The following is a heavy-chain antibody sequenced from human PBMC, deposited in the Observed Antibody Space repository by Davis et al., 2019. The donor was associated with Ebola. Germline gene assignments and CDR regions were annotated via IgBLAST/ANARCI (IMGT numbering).Heavy chain of an antibody. Sequence: GGSLRLSCVASGFSFSNSAMSWVRQAPGKGPEWVSSLSGSGETTYYADSVKGRFTISRDNYKKTVYLQMNSLRVEDTAVYYCAKDNDVPYFYCYMAVWGKGTTVTVSS. CDR3: AKDNDVPYFYCYMAV. CDR1: GFSFSNSA. CDR2: LSGSGETT. J-gene: IGHJ6*03. D-gene: IGHD1-1*01. V-gene: IGHV3-23*01.